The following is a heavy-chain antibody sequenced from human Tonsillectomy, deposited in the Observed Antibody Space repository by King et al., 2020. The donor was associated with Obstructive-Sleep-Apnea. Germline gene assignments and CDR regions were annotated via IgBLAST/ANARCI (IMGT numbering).Heavy chain of an antibody. J-gene: IGHJ6*02. V-gene: IGHV3-7*01. CDR3: ARDTSIRITTYYYGMDV. CDR2: IKQDGSEK. CDR1: GFTFSSYW. D-gene: IGHD3-10*01. Sequence: QLVQSGGGLVQPGGSLRLSCAASGFTFSSYWMSWVRQAPGKGLEWVANIKQDGSEKYYVDSVKGRFTISRDNAKNSLYLQMNSLRAEDTAVYYCARDTSIRITTYYYGMDVWGQGTTVTVSS.